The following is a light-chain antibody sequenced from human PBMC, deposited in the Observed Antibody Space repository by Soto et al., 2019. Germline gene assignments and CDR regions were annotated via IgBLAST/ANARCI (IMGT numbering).Light chain of an antibody. CDR3: QQRSNRALT. V-gene: IGKV3D-20*02. Sequence: EIVMTQSPATLSVSPGERATLSCRASQSVSSNYLAWYQHKPGQAPRLLIYDASNRATGIPARFSGSGSGTDFTLTISSLEPEDFAVYYCQQRSNRALTFGGGTKVDI. CDR2: DAS. J-gene: IGKJ4*01. CDR1: QSVSSNY.